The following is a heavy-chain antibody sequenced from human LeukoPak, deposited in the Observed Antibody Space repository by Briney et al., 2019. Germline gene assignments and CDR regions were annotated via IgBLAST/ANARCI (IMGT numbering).Heavy chain of an antibody. Sequence: GASPRLACAASGFTFSSYWMSWVRQAPGKGLEWVANIKQEGSEKYYVDSVKGRFTISRDNAKNSLYLQMTSLRAVDTAVYYCARTSGYDLLGNHYYYYGMDVWGKGTTVTVSS. V-gene: IGHV3-7*03. J-gene: IGHJ6*04. CDR3: ARTSGYDLLGNHYYYYGMDV. D-gene: IGHD5-12*01. CDR1: GFTFSSYW. CDR2: IKQEGSEK.